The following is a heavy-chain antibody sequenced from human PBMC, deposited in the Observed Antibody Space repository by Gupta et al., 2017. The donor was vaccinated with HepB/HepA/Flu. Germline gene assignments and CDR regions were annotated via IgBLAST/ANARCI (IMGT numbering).Heavy chain of an antibody. D-gene: IGHD3-16*01. J-gene: IGHJ5*02. Sequence: EVQLLESGGGLVLPGGSLRLSCAASGFTFYSFGMTWVRQAPGQVLEWVSTISGGGGTTHYADSVKGRFTISRDNSKYTVYLQLNNLRDDDTAVYFCAKDYSSNLGWFDPWGQGTLVTVSS. CDR3: AKDYSSNLGWFDP. CDR1: GFTFYSFG. CDR2: ISGGGGTT. V-gene: IGHV3-23*01.